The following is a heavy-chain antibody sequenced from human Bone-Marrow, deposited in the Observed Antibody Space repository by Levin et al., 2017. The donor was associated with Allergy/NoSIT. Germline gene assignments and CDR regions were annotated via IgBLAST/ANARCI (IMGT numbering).Heavy chain of an antibody. J-gene: IGHJ5*02. CDR3: AKALTVAAKYNWFDP. CDR2: ISGGGGTT. D-gene: IGHD6-19*01. CDR1: GFIFSSYA. V-gene: IGHV3-23*01. Sequence: PGGSLRLSCAASGFIFSSYAMNWVRQAPGEGLEWVSSISGGGGTTYYADSVKGRFTISRDNSKNTVHLQMSSLRAEDTAVYFCAKALTVAAKYNWFDPWGQGTQVTVSS.